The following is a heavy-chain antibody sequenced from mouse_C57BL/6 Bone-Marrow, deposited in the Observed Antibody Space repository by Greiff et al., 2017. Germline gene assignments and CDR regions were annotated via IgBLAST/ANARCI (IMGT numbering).Heavy chain of an antibody. V-gene: IGHV1-19*01. Sequence: EVQLQQSGPVLVKPGASVKMSCKASGYTFTDYYMNWVKQSHGKSLEWIGVINPYNGGTSYNQKFKGKATLTVDKSSSTAYMELNSLTSEDSAVYYCAREEGGGYVDVWGTGTTVTVSS. CDR3: AREEGGGYVDV. CDR2: INPYNGGT. J-gene: IGHJ1*03. CDR1: GYTFTDYY.